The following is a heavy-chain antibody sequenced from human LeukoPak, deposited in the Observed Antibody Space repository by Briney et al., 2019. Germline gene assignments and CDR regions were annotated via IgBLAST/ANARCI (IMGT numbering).Heavy chain of an antibody. CDR1: GGSISSYY. V-gene: IGHV4-59*08. CDR3: ARLGSTFDI. J-gene: IGHJ3*02. CDR2: IFYSGGS. Sequence: KSSDTLSLTCTVSGGSISSYYWTWIRQPPGKGLEWIGYIFYSGGSNYNPSLKSRVTISVDTSKNHFSLKLSSVTAADTAVYYCARLGSTFDIWGQGTMVTVSS. D-gene: IGHD2-2*01.